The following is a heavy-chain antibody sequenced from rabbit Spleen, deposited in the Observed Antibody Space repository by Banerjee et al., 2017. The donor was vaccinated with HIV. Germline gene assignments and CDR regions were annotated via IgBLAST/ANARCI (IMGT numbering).Heavy chain of an antibody. CDR2: IYIASGST. J-gene: IGHJ4*01. CDR1: EFSFSNNVY. D-gene: IGHD2-1*01. V-gene: IGHV1S40*01. Sequence: QSLEESGGDLVKPGASLTLTCTASEFSFSNNVYMCWVRQAPGKGLEWIACIYIASGSTYYASWAKGRFTISKTSSTTVTLQMTSLTAADTATYFCARGSAAMTMVITGYYLNLWGPGTLVTVS. CDR3: ARGSAAMTMVITGYYLNL.